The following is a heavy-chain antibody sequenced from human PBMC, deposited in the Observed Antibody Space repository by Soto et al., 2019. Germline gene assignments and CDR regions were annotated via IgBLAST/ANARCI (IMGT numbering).Heavy chain of an antibody. CDR3: ARERSISALGITVTSYQFGYYYGIYV. Sequence: AGGSLRLSCAASGFTFSSYDMHWVRQPTGKGLEWVAAIGIAGDTYYPGSVQGRFTISRENAKNSLYLQMNSLRAGDTAVYYCARERSISALGITVTSYQFGYYYGIYVWAQRTTVTVS. V-gene: IGHV3-13*04. D-gene: IGHD1-20*01. CDR2: IGIAGDT. CDR1: GFTFSSYD. J-gene: IGHJ6*02.